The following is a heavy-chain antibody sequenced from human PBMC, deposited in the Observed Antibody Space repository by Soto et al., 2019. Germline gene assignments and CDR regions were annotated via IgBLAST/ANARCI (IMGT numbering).Heavy chain of an antibody. Sequence: QVQLQESGPGLVKPSETLSLTCTVSGGSISSYYWSWIRQPPGKGLEWIGYIYYSGSTNYNPSLKSRVNISVDTSKSQCSLKLSSVTAADTAEYDCAGSSIAVAGRAFHIWGQRTMVTVSS. J-gene: IGHJ3*02. CDR2: IYYSGST. CDR1: GGSISSYY. CDR3: AGSSIAVAGRAFHI. D-gene: IGHD6-19*01. V-gene: IGHV4-59*01.